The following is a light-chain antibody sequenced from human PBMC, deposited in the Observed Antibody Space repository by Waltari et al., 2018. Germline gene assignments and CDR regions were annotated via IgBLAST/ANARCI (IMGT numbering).Light chain of an antibody. J-gene: IGLJ3*02. CDR2: DAS. Sequence: QAVVTQEPSLTVSPGGTVTLTCGSSTGTVTSGHFPYWFQRKPGQGPTTLIYDASKKEAWNPARFSGSLLGGKAALTLSGAQPEDEAEYYCLLFYNGPRVFGGGTKLTVL. V-gene: IGLV7-46*01. CDR1: TGTVTSGHF. CDR3: LLFYNGPRV.